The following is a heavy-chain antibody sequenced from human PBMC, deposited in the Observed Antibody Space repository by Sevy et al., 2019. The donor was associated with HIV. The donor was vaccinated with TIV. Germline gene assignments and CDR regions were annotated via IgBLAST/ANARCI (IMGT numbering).Heavy chain of an antibody. Sequence: GGSLRLSCTTSGFTFGDYAMNWVRQAPGKGLEWVAFLKSKADGGTVDHAASVKGRFTISRDDSKSIAYLQMNDLTTFDVGVYYCKSWNGLQSIFDYWGQGALVTVSS. D-gene: IGHD1-1*01. V-gene: IGHV3-49*04. CDR1: GFTFGDYA. CDR3: KSWNGLQSIFDY. CDR2: LKSKADGGTV. J-gene: IGHJ4*02.